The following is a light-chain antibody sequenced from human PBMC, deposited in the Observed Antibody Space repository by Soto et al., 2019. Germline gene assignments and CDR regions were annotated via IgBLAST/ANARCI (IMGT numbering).Light chain of an antibody. Sequence: QSVLTQPASVSRSPGQSITISYTGTSSDVGGYDYVSWYQHHPGKAPKLMIYDVSNRPSGVSNRFSGSKSGNTASLTISGLQAKDEADYYCSSYTSSSLYVFGTGTKFTVL. J-gene: IGLJ1*01. CDR1: SSDVGGYDY. CDR3: SSYTSSSLYV. CDR2: DVS. V-gene: IGLV2-14*03.